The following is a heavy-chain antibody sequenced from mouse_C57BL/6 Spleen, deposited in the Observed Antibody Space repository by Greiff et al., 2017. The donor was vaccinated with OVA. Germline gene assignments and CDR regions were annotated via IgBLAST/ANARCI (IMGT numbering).Heavy chain of an antibody. J-gene: IGHJ2*01. D-gene: IGHD2-1*01. Sequence: EVKLMESGGGLVQPGGSMKLSCVASGFTFSNYWMNWVRQSPEKGLEWVAQIRLKSDNYATHYAESVKGRFTISRDDSKSSVYLQMNNLRAEDTGIYYCTGPIYYGNYEDYWGQGTTLTVSS. CDR3: TGPIYYGNYEDY. CDR1: GFTFSNYW. V-gene: IGHV6-3*01. CDR2: IRLKSDNYAT.